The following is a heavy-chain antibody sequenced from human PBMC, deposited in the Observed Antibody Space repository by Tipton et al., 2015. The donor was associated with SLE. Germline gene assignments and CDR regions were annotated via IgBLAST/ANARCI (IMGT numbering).Heavy chain of an antibody. Sequence: QSGAEVKKPGSSVKVSCKASTDIFNNYGISWVRQAPGEGLEWMGRIIPMFGTANYAHKFQDRVTITADESTNTAYMEMSSLRSEDTAVYYCARGGGLWSSYFFDYWGQGTLVTVSS. CDR2: IIPMFGTA. J-gene: IGHJ4*02. V-gene: IGHV1-69*13. CDR3: ARGGGLWSSYFFDY. D-gene: IGHD2-21*01. CDR1: TDIFNNYG.